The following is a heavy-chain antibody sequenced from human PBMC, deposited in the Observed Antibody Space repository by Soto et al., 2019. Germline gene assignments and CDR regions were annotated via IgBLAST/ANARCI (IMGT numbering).Heavy chain of an antibody. CDR3: ARISCKGGSCYFDFDH. D-gene: IGHD2-15*01. V-gene: IGHV1-46*02. J-gene: IGHJ4*02. CDR2: INPSGEHT. CDR1: GYSFKDHY. Sequence: QVQLVQSGAEVKQPGTSVKVSCQASGYSFKDHYMHWVRQAPGRGLEWVGIINPSGEHTNYAQQCRRRVAMTSDKSTSTAYMELRSLRSEDTSVYFCARISCKGGSCYFDFDHWGQGTLVTVSS.